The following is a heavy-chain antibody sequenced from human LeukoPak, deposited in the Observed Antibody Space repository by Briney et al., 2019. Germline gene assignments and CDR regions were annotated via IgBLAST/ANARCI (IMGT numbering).Heavy chain of an antibody. CDR2: IKQDGSVK. CDR3: ARGTAYGDNVGIYFDY. D-gene: IGHD4-17*01. J-gene: IGHJ4*02. V-gene: IGHV3-7*01. Sequence: GGSLRLSCAASGFTFNSYWMSWVRQAPGRGLEWVANIKQDGSVKYYVDSVRGRFTTSRDNAQNSLYLQMNSLRAEDTAVYYCARGTAYGDNVGIYFDYWGRGTLVTVSS. CDR1: GFTFNSYW.